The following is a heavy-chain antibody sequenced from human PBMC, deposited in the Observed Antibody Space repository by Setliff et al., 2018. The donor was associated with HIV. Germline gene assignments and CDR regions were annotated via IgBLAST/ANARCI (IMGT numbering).Heavy chain of an antibody. Sequence: SVKVSCKASGDTFRTYAISWVRQAPGQGPEWMGGIIPIFGTAKYAQRFQGRVTFTADESTNTVYMELRSLKSEYTAVYYCAREKGNMDSSMVLYYYFGMDVWGQGTTVTVS. J-gene: IGHJ6*02. D-gene: IGHD5-18*01. V-gene: IGHV1-69*13. CDR2: IIPIFGTA. CDR1: GDTFRTYA. CDR3: AREKGNMDSSMVLYYYFGMDV.